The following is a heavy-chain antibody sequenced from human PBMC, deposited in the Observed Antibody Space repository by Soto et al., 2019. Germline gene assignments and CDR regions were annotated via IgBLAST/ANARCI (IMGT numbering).Heavy chain of an antibody. CDR2: IIPFFGTA. Sequence: QVQLVQSGTEVKKTGSSVKVSCKASGGTFSTFGISWVRQDPGQGLEWMGGIIPFFGTARYSQKFEDRITITADESTNTVYMDLRSLTSEDTAIYYCAKSAPMDAGDKYYYDFWGQGALVTVSS. V-gene: IGHV1-69*01. CDR1: GGTFSTFG. J-gene: IGHJ4*02. D-gene: IGHD4-17*01. CDR3: AKSAPMDAGDKYYYDF.